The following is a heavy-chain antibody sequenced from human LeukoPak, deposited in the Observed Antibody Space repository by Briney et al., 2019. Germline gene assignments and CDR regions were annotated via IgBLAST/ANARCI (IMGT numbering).Heavy chain of an antibody. CDR2: VHSSGST. CDR1: GGSISNYY. D-gene: IGHD1-26*01. Sequence: PSETLSLTCSVSGGSISNYYWSWIRQPAGKGLEYIGRVHSSGSTHYIPSLRSRLTMSVDTSKNQFSLTLTSVTAADTAVYYCVRVFAVGTTFAFDIWGQGTMVTVSS. CDR3: VRVFAVGTTFAFDI. J-gene: IGHJ3*02. V-gene: IGHV4-4*07.